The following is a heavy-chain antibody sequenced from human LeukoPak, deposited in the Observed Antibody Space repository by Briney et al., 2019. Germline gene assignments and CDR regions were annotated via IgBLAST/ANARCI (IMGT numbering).Heavy chain of an antibody. CDR1: GYTFTGYY. D-gene: IGHD3-9*01. V-gene: IGHV1-2*02. J-gene: IGHJ4*02. Sequence: GASVKVSCKASGYTFTGYYMHWVRQAPGQGLEWMGWINPNSGGTNYAQKFQGRVTMTRDTSISTAYMELSRLRSDDTAVYYCARSLRYFDWLLEDYWGQGTLVTVSS. CDR3: ARSLRYFDWLLEDY. CDR2: INPNSGGT.